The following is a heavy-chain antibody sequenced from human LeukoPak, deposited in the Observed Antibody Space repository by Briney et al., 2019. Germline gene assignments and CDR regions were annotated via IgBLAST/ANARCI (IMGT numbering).Heavy chain of an antibody. D-gene: IGHD2-21*02. V-gene: IGHV3-30*02. J-gene: IGHJ4*02. Sequence: GGSLRLSCAASGFTSSVYAMHWVRQPPGKGLEWVAFLRFDGSSEKYADSVKGRFTISRDKSKNTLYLQMNSLRAEDTAVYYCAKDRGDFPPYFDYWGQGTLVTVSS. CDR3: AKDRGDFPPYFDY. CDR1: GFTSSVYA. CDR2: LRFDGSSE.